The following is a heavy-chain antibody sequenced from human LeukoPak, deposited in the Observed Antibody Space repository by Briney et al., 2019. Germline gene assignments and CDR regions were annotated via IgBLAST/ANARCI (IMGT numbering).Heavy chain of an antibody. CDR3: AKDLLEMATISRGSFDY. Sequence: GGSLRLSCAASGFTFDDYGMSWVRQAPGKGLEWVSGINWNGGSTGYADSVKGRFTISRGNAKNSLYLQMNSLRAEDTALYYCAKDLLEMATISRGSFDYWGQGTLVTVSS. CDR2: INWNGGST. CDR1: GFTFDDYG. V-gene: IGHV3-20*04. J-gene: IGHJ4*02. D-gene: IGHD5-24*01.